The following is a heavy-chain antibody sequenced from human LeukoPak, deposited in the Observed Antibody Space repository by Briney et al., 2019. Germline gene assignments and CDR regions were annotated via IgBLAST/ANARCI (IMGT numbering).Heavy chain of an antibody. J-gene: IGHJ4*02. V-gene: IGHV5-51*01. CDR1: GYSFTSYW. CDR2: IYPGDSDT. D-gene: IGHD5-24*01. CDR3: ASAKVATIGPFDY. Sequence: GEALKIFFKASGYSFTSYWIGWVRPMPGKGLGWMGIIYPGDSDTRYSPSFQGQVTISADKSISTAYLQWSSLKASDTAMYYCASAKVATIGPFDYWGQGTLVTVSS.